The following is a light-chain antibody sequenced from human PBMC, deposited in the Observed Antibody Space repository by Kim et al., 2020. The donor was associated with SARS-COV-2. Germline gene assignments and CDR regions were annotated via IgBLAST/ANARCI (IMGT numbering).Light chain of an antibody. Sequence: GKPVTIHGARSSGRIDDNYVEWYQRRPGSVPTAVIYEDDQRPSGVSDRFSGSIDNSSNSASLTISGLKTEDEADYYCQSYNRSNVVFGGGTKLTVL. CDR2: EDD. CDR1: SGRIDDNY. V-gene: IGLV6-57*03. CDR3: QSYNRSNVV. J-gene: IGLJ2*01.